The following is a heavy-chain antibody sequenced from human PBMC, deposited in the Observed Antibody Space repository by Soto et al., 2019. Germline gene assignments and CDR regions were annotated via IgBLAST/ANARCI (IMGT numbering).Heavy chain of an antibody. CDR3: ARSMAFGGVIDDYYYYYMDV. V-gene: IGHV4-59*01. CDR1: GGSISSYY. D-gene: IGHD3-16*02. CDR2: IYYSGST. J-gene: IGHJ6*03. Sequence: SSETLSLTCTVSGGSISSYYWSWIRQPPGKGLEWIGYIYYSGSTNYNPSLKSRVTISVDTSKNQFSLKLSSVTAADTAVYYCARSMAFGGVIDDYYYYYMDVWGKGTTVTVSS.